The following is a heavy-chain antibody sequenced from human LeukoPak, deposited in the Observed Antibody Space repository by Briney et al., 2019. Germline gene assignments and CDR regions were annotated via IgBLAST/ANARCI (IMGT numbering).Heavy chain of an antibody. CDR3: ASLGGYAY. D-gene: IGHD3-10*01. Sequence: SETLSLTCTVSGYSISSGYYWGWIRQPPGKGLEWIGSIYHSGSTYYNPSLKSRVTISVDTSKSQFSLRLTSVTAADTAIYYCASLGGYAYWGRGTLVAVSS. J-gene: IGHJ4*02. CDR1: GYSISSGYY. V-gene: IGHV4-38-2*02. CDR2: IYHSGST.